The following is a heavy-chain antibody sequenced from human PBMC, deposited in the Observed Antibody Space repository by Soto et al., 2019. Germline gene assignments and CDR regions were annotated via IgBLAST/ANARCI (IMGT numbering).Heavy chain of an antibody. CDR3: ARVFKGFQSYYYGSGSYRPRYYFDY. CDR1: GGSFSGYY. V-gene: IGHV4-34*01. D-gene: IGHD3-10*01. J-gene: IGHJ4*02. CDR2: INHSGST. Sequence: GTLSLTCAVYGGSFSGYYWSWIRQPPGKGLEWIGEINHSGSTNYNPSLKSRVTISVDTSKNQFSLKLSSVTAADTAVYYCARVFKGFQSYYYGSGSYRPRYYFDYWGQGTLVTVSS.